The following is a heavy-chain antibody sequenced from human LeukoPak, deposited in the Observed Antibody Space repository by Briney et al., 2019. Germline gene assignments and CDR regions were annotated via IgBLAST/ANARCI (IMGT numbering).Heavy chain of an antibody. Sequence: GGSLRLSCAASGFTFSTYAMRWVRQAPGKGLEWVSAISGSGYSTYYADSVKGRITISRDNSKNTLYLQMNSLRAEDTAVYYCAKGQVGWYYFTMDVWGQGTTVTVSS. V-gene: IGHV3-23*01. CDR3: AKGQVGWYYFTMDV. D-gene: IGHD6-19*01. CDR1: GFTFSTYA. J-gene: IGHJ6*02. CDR2: ISGSGYST.